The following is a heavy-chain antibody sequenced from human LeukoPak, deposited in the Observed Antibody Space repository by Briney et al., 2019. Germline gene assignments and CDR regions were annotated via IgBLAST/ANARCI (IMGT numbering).Heavy chain of an antibody. CDR3: ARLSSSLSGSKFDY. D-gene: IGHD6-13*01. J-gene: IGHJ4*02. Sequence: SETLSLSCSVSGGSISSHYWSWIRQPPGKGLEWIGYIYYSGTTNYNPSLKSRVTISVDTSKNHFSLKLSSVTAADTAVYYCARLSSSLSGSKFDYWGQGTLVAVSS. V-gene: IGHV4-59*08. CDR2: IYYSGTT. CDR1: GGSISSHY.